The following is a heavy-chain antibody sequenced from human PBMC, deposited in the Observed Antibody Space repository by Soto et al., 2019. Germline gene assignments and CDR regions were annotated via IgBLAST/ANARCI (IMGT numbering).Heavy chain of an antibody. CDR1: GYTFTSYA. D-gene: IGHD3-10*01. Sequence: QVQLVQSGAEVKKPGASVKVSCKASGYTFTSYAMHWVRQAPGQRLEWMGWINAGNGNTKYAQKFQGRVTITRDTSASTAYMDLSSLRSEDTAVYYCAVTMFRGDRWYFDLWGRGTLVTVSS. J-gene: IGHJ2*01. CDR2: INAGNGNT. CDR3: AVTMFRGDRWYFDL. V-gene: IGHV1-3*01.